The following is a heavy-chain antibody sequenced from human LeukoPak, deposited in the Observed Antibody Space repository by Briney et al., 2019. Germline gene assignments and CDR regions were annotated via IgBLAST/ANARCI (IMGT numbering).Heavy chain of an antibody. Sequence: PSETLSLTCAVYGGSFSGYYWSWIRQPPGKGLEWIGEINHSGSTNYNPSLKSRVTISVDTSKNQFSLKLSSVTAADTAVYYCASGATVTDRRYYYYYYMDVWGKGTTVTVSS. CDR1: GGSFSGYY. CDR3: ASGATVTDRRYYYYYYMDV. V-gene: IGHV4-34*01. J-gene: IGHJ6*03. CDR2: INHSGST. D-gene: IGHD4-17*01.